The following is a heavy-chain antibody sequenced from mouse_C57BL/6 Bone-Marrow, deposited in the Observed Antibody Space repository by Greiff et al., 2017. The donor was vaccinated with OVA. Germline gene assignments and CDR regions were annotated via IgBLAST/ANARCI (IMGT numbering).Heavy chain of an antibody. D-gene: IGHD1-1*01. J-gene: IGHJ4*01. CDR2: IYPGDGDT. Sequence: QVQLQQSGPELVKPGASVKISCKASGYAFSSSWMNWVKQRPGKGLEWIGRIYPGDGDTNYNGKFKGKATLTADKSSSTAYMQLSSLTSEDSAVYFCARSSLITTVDAMDYWGQGTSVTVSS. CDR1: GYAFSSSW. V-gene: IGHV1-82*01. CDR3: ARSSLITTVDAMDY.